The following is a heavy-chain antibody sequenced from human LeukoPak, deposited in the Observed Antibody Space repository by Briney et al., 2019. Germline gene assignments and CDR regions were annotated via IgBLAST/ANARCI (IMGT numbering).Heavy chain of an antibody. CDR3: ARDGPHDYCSSTSCRAAYGMDV. D-gene: IGHD2-2*01. CDR2: IYYSGST. V-gene: IGHV4-59*01. Sequence: SETLSLTCTVSGGSISSYYWSWIRQPPGKGLEWIGYIYYSGSTNYIPSLKSRVTISVDTSKNQFSLKLSSVSAADTAVYYCARDGPHDYCSSTSCRAAYGMDVWGQGTTVTVSS. CDR1: GGSISSYY. J-gene: IGHJ6*02.